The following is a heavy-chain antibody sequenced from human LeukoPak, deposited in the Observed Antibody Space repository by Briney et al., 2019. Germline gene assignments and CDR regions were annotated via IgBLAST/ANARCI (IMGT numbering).Heavy chain of an antibody. CDR2: TFYKSKWYS. CDR3: ARSQLWAGAGFDC. CDR1: GDSVSSSHAA. D-gene: IGHD5-18*01. V-gene: IGHV6-1*01. Sequence: SQTLSLTCAISGDSVSSSHAAWSWIRQSPSRGLEWLGRTFYKSKWYSDYEPSVKSRITINPDTSKNQFSLHLNSVTLEDTAVYYCARSQLWAGAGFDCWGQGALVTVSS. J-gene: IGHJ4*02.